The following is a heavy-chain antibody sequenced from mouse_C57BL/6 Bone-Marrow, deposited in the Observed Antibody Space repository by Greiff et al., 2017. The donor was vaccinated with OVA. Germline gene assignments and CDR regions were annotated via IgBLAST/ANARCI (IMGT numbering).Heavy chain of an antibody. D-gene: IGHD2-2*01. CDR3: ARDYGYPPFAY. J-gene: IGHJ3*01. CDR1: GYTFTSYW. CDR2: IDPSDSET. Sequence: QVQLQQPGAELVRPGSSVKLSCKASGYTFTSYWMHWVKQRPIQGLEWIGNIDPSDSETHYNQKFKDKATLTVDKSSSTAYMQLSSLTSEDSAVYYCARDYGYPPFAYWGQGTLVTVSA. V-gene: IGHV1-52*01.